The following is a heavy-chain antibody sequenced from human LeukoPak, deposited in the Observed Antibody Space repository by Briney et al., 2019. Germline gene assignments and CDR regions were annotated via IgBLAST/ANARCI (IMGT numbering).Heavy chain of an antibody. CDR2: VSGQHGKT. D-gene: IGHD3-10*01. CDR3: ARGGSGWFGALEFDY. CDR1: GYSFNTYG. V-gene: IGHV1-18*01. J-gene: IGHJ4*02. Sequence: ASVKVSCKASGYSFNTYGVIWVRQAPTKGLEWLGWVSGQHGKTAYAQKFQDRVTMTADTSTSTAYMELKSLTSDDTGLYFCARGGSGWFGALEFDYWGQGTLVTVSS.